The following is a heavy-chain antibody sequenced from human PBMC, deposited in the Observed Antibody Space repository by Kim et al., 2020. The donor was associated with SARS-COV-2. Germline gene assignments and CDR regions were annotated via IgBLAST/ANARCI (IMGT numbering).Heavy chain of an antibody. CDR3: ARERRRDILTGLGWFDP. J-gene: IGHJ5*02. CDR2: ISSSSSYI. CDR1: GFTFSSYS. Sequence: GGSLRLSCAASGFTFSSYSMNWVRQAPGKGLEWVSSISSSSSYIYYADSVKGRFTISRDNAKNSLYLQMNSLRAEDTAVYYCARERRRDILTGLGWFDPWGQGTLVTLSS. D-gene: IGHD3-9*01. V-gene: IGHV3-21*01.